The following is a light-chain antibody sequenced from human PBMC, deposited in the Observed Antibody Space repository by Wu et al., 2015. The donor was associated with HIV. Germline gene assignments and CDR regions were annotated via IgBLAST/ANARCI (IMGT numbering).Light chain of an antibody. CDR3: QQANSFPLT. CDR1: QGIYSS. CDR2: AAS. J-gene: IGKJ4*01. Sequence: DIQMTQSPSSVSASVGDRVTITCRASQGIYSSLAWYQQKPGKVPKLLIYAASSLQSGVPSRFSGSASGTDFTLTISSLQPEDFATYSCQQANSFPLTFGGGTKVGI. V-gene: IGKV1-12*01.